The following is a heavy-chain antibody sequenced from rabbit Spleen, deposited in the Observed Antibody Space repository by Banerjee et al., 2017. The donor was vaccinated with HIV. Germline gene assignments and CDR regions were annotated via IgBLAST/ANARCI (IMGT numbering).Heavy chain of an antibody. Sequence: QEQLKESGGGLVQPEGSLTLTCKASGVSFSGRDVMCWVHQAPGKGLEWIACINAATAKPVYATWAKGRFTISRTSSTTVTLRMTSLTAADRATYFCARDLVGVIGWNFYLWGQGTLVTVS. D-gene: IGHD2-1*01. CDR1: GVSFSGRDV. CDR3: ARDLVGVIGWNFYL. J-gene: IGHJ4*01. CDR2: INAATAKP. V-gene: IGHV1S45*01.